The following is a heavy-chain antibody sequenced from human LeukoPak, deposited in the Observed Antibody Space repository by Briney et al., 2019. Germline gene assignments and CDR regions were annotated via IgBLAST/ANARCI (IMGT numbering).Heavy chain of an antibody. Sequence: PSETLSLTCTVSGGSISSYYWSWIRQPPGKGLEWIGYIYYSGSTNYNPSLKSRVTISVDTSKNQFSLRLSSVTAADTAVYYCARDHGDYVPSCGMDVGGQGTTVTVSS. D-gene: IGHD4-17*01. CDR1: GGSISSYY. V-gene: IGHV4-59*01. CDR2: IYYSGST. CDR3: ARDHGDYVPSCGMDV. J-gene: IGHJ6*02.